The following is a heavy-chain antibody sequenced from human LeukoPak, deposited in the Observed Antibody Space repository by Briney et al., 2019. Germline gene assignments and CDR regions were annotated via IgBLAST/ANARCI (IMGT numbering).Heavy chain of an antibody. CDR2: ISSKGAI. V-gene: IGHV3-48*01. J-gene: IGHJ4*02. CDR1: GFTFTNYS. Sequence: GGSLRLSCVASGFTFTNYSMNWVRQAPGKGLEWLSYISSKGAIRYADSVKGRFITSRDNAKHSLFLRMSSLRVDDTATYFCILDFHWGQGTLVAVSS. D-gene: IGHD3-3*01. CDR3: ILDFH.